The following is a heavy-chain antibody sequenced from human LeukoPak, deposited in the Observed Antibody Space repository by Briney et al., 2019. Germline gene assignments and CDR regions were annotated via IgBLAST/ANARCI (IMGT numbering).Heavy chain of an antibody. CDR1: GFTFSSYW. J-gene: IGHJ6*02. Sequence: PGGSLRLSCAASGFTFSSYWMSWVRQAPGKGLEWVANIKQDGSEKYYVDSVKGRFTISRDNAKNSLYLQMNSLRAEDTAVYYCARDPGVATIAYYYYYGMDVWGQGTTVTVSS. CDR2: IKQDGSEK. CDR3: ARDPGVATIAYYYYYGMDV. V-gene: IGHV3-7*01. D-gene: IGHD5-12*01.